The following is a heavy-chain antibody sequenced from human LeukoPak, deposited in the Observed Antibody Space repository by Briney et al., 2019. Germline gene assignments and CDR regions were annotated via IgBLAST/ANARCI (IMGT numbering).Heavy chain of an antibody. CDR2: IYYSGST. CDR1: GGSISSSIYY. V-gene: IGHV4-61*05. J-gene: IGHJ4*02. Sequence: PSETLSLTCTVSGGSISSSIYYWGWIRQPPGKGLEWIGYIYYSGSTNYNPSLKSRVTISVDTSKNQFSLKLSSVTAADTAVYYCARSDILTALDYWGQGTLVTVSS. CDR3: ARSDILTALDY. D-gene: IGHD3-9*01.